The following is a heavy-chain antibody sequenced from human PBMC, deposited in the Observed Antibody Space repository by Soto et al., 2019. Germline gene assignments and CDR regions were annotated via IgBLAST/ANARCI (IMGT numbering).Heavy chain of an antibody. V-gene: IGHV1-69*12. CDR2: ISPIFGTP. D-gene: IGHD3-10*01. CDR1: GGTFFSTYA. CDR3: ARHQGYGSGSYGFGY. J-gene: IGHJ4*02. Sequence: QVQLVQSGAEVKKPGSSVKVSCKASGGTFFSTYAISWVRQAPGQGLEWMGGISPIFGTPDYAQKFQGRVTITADESTSTAYMELSSLRSEDTAFYYCARHQGYGSGSYGFGYWGQGTLVTVSS.